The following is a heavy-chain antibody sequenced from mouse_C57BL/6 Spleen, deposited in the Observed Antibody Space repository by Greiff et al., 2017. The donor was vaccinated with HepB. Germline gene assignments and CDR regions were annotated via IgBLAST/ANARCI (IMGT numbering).Heavy chain of an antibody. CDR3: AIPNWDDDYFDY. D-gene: IGHD4-1*01. J-gene: IGHJ2*01. V-gene: IGHV1-82*01. CDR2: IHPSDSDT. CDR1: GYAFSSSW. Sequence: VQLQQSGPELVKPGASVKISCKASGYAFSSSWMNWVKQRPGKGLEWIGRIHPSDSDTNYNQKFKGKATLTVDKSSSTAYMQLSSLTSEDSAVYYCAIPNWDDDYFDYWGQGTTLTVSS.